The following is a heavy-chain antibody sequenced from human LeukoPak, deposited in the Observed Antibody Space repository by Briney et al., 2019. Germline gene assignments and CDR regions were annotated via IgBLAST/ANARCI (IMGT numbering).Heavy chain of an antibody. D-gene: IGHD3-10*01. CDR1: GYTFTSYG. V-gene: IGHV1-18*01. Sequence: ASVKVSCKASGYTFTSYGISWMRQAPGQGLEWMGWISAYNGNTNYAQKLQGRVTMTTDTSTSTAYMELRSLRSDDTAVYYCARDRYYGSGSYSPADYWGQGTLVTGSS. CDR3: ARDRYYGSGSYSPADY. CDR2: ISAYNGNT. J-gene: IGHJ4*02.